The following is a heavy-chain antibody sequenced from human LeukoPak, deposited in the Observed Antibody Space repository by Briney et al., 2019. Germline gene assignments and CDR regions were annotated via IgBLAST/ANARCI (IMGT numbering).Heavy chain of an antibody. CDR1: GGSISSYF. V-gene: IGHV4-59*01. CDR2: IYDTGST. J-gene: IGHJ4*02. D-gene: IGHD3-22*01. CDR3: ARGDSSGYYGIPPGFDY. Sequence: SETLSLTCTVSGGSISSYFWSWIRQPPGKGLEWIGYIYDTGSTNYNPSLKSRVTISADTSKNQFSLKLSSVTAADTAVYYCARGDSSGYYGIPPGFDYWGQGTLVTVSS.